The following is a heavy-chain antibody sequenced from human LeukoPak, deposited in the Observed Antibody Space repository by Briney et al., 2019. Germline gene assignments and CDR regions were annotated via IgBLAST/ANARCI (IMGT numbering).Heavy chain of an antibody. V-gene: IGHV3-13*01. J-gene: IGHJ3*02. D-gene: IGHD3-22*01. CDR3: ARGLYDSSGYNAFDI. CDR1: GFTSSSYD. CDR2: IGTAGDT. Sequence: GGSLRLSCAAPGFTSSSYDMHWVRQATGKGLEWVSAIGTAGDTYYPGSVKGRFTISRENAKNSLYLQMNSLRAGDTAVYYCARGLYDSSGYNAFDIWGQGTMVTVSS.